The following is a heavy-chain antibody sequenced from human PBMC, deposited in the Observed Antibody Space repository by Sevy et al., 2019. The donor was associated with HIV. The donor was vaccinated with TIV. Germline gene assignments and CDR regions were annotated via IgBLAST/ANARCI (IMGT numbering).Heavy chain of an antibody. D-gene: IGHD3-22*01. CDR1: GFTFSDYY. V-gene: IGHV3-11*01. Sequence: GGSLRLSCAASGFTFSDYYMSWIRQAPGKGLEWVSYISRSGSIINYEGSVKGRFTISRDNAKNSLYLQINSLRAEDTAEYYGAGENTRIEEPGWFDPWGQGTLVTVSS. J-gene: IGHJ5*02. CDR3: AGENTRIEEPGWFDP. CDR2: ISRSGSII.